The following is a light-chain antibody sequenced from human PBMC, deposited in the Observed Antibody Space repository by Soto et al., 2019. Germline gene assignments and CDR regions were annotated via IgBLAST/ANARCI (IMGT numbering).Light chain of an antibody. J-gene: IGKJ4*01. CDR1: QDIRKY. Sequence: DIQMTQSPSSLSASVGDRVTITCQASQDIRKYLNWYQQKPGKAPHLLIYDTSNLETGVPSRFSGSGSGTDFAFTMSSLQPEDIATYYCRQYDNLVTFGGGTKVEIK. V-gene: IGKV1-33*01. CDR3: RQYDNLVT. CDR2: DTS.